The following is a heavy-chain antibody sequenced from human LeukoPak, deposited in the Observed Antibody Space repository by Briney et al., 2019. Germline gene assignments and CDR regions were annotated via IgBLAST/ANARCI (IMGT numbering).Heavy chain of an antibody. CDR1: GFTFSSYA. D-gene: IGHD1-7*01. Sequence: PGGSLRLSCAASGFTFSSYAMSWVRQAPGKGLEWVSAISGSDGSTYYADSVKGRFTISRDNSKNTLYLQMNSLRAEDTAVYYCAKSRRVTGTHYFDYWGQGTLVTVSS. CDR2: ISGSDGST. V-gene: IGHV3-23*01. J-gene: IGHJ4*02. CDR3: AKSRRVTGTHYFDY.